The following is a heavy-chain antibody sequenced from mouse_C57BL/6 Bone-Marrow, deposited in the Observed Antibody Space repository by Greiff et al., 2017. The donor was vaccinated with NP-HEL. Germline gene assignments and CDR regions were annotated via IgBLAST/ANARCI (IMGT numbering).Heavy chain of an antibody. CDR2: ISSCSSTI. D-gene: IGHD2-1*01. V-gene: IGHV5-17*01. J-gene: IGHJ2*01. CDR1: GFTFSDYG. Sequence: EVKLVESGGGLVKPGGSLKLSCAASGFTFSDYGMHWVRQAPEKGLEWVAYISSCSSTIYYADTVKGRFTISRDNAKNTLFLQMTSLRSEDTAMYYCARGGNGSVYFDYWGQGTTLTVSS. CDR3: ARGGNGSVYFDY.